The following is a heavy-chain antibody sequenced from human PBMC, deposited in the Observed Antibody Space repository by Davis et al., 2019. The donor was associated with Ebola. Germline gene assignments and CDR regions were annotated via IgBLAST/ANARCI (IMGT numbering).Heavy chain of an antibody. CDR1: GFTFSSYA. V-gene: IGHV3-23*01. J-gene: IGHJ4*02. Sequence: GGSLRLSCAASGFTFSSYAMSWVRQAPGKGLEWVSLITSSGGSTYYADSVKGRFTISRDNAKNSLYLQMNSLRADDTAVYYCANTKAYSSGFEDWGQGTVVTVSS. CDR3: ANTKAYSSGFED. CDR2: ITSSGGST. D-gene: IGHD6-25*01.